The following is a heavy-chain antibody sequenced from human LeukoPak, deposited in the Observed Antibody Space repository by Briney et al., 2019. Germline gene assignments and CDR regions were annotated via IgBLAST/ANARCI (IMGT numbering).Heavy chain of an antibody. Sequence: SVRVSYTASEFTFTTSAVQWGRQARGQRPEWIGWIVVCGCNTNYAQKFQERVTITRDMSTSTAYMELTSLRSEDTAVYYCAADLNYYDSSGSGDYWGQGTLVTVSS. D-gene: IGHD3-22*01. CDR3: AADLNYYDSSGSGDY. J-gene: IGHJ4*02. CDR2: IVVCGCNT. CDR1: EFTFTTSA. V-gene: IGHV1-58*01.